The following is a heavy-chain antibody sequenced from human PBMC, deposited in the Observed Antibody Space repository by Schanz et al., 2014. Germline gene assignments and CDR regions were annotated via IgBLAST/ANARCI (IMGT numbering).Heavy chain of an antibody. CDR1: GFTFSTYA. Sequence: EVQLVESGGDLVQPGGSLRLSCAASGFTFSTYAMAWVRQAPGKGLEWVSSINTGGDSTYYADSVKGRFTISRDNSRDTVYLQMNSLRADDTAMYYCARWFLIRGVILDSWGQGTLVTVSS. CDR2: INTGGDST. J-gene: IGHJ4*02. D-gene: IGHD3-10*01. CDR3: ARWFLIRGVILDS. V-gene: IGHV3-23*04.